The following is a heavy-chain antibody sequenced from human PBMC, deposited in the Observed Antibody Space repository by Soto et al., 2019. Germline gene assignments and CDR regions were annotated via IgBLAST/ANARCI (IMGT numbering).Heavy chain of an antibody. V-gene: IGHV4-31*03. CDR2: IYYSGST. CDR1: GGSISSGGYY. CDR3: ARMPASRDSSGLTLFDP. Sequence: PSETLSLTCTVSGGSISSGGYYWSWIRQHPGKGLEWIGYIYYSGSTYYNPSLKSRVTISVDTSKNQFSLKLSSVTAADTAVYYCARMPASRDSSGLTLFDPWGQGTLVTVSS. J-gene: IGHJ5*02. D-gene: IGHD3-22*01.